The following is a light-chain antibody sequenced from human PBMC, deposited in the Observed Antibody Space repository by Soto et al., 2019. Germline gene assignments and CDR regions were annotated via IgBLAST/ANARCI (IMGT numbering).Light chain of an antibody. Sequence: DIQMTQSPSSLSASVGDRVTITCRASQSISSYLNWYQQKPGKAPKLLIYGASSLQSGVPSRFSGSGSGTDFTLTISSLQPEDFATYYCQRDYSTPRTFGQGTKVDI. CDR3: QRDYSTPRT. V-gene: IGKV1-39*01. CDR1: QSISSY. CDR2: GAS. J-gene: IGKJ1*01.